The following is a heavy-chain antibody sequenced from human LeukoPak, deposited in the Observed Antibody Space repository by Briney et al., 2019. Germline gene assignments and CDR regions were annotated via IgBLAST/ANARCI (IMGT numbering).Heavy chain of an antibody. J-gene: IGHJ6*03. D-gene: IGHD6-25*01. CDR2: IRSKANSYAT. V-gene: IGHV3-73*01. CDR1: GFTFSGSA. CDR3: AASYYYYYMDV. Sequence: GGSLKLSCAASGFTFSGSAMHWVRQASGKGLEWVGRIRSKANSYATAYAASVKGRFTISRDDSKNTAYLQMNSLKTEDTAVYYRAASYYYYYMDVWGKGTTVTVSS.